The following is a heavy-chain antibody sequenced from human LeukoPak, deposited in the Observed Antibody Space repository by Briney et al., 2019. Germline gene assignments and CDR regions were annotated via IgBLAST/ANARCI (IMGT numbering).Heavy chain of an antibody. CDR2: IYYSGST. D-gene: IGHD1-26*01. CDR3: ARSKGAIVTYYYYGMDV. Sequence: SQTLSLTCTVSGGSISSGGYYWSWLRQHPGTGLEWIGYIYYSGSTYYNPSLKSRVTISVDTSKNQFSLKLSSVTAADTAVYYCARSKGAIVTYYYYGMDVWGQGTTVTVSS. CDR1: GGSISSGGYY. J-gene: IGHJ6*02. V-gene: IGHV4-31*03.